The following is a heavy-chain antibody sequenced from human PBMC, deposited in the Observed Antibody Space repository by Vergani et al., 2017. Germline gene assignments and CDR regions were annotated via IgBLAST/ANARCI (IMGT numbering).Heavy chain of an antibody. CDR2: IYSGGST. J-gene: IGHJ6*03. CDR1: GFTVSSNY. CDR3: ARVYSGSYYCYYYYMDV. D-gene: IGHD1-26*01. V-gene: IGHV3-53*04. Sequence: EVQLVESGGGLVQPGGSLRLSCAASGFTVSSNYMSWVRQAPGKGLEWVSVIYSGGSTYYADSVKGRFTISRHNSKNTLYLQMNSLRAEDTAVYYCARVYSGSYYCYYYYMDVWGKGTTVTVSS.